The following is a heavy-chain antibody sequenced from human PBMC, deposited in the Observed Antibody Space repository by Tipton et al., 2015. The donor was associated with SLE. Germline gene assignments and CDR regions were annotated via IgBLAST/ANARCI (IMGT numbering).Heavy chain of an antibody. CDR3: ARKRLPDLDFDL. CDR1: GGSVSSGGYY. J-gene: IGHJ2*01. Sequence: LRLSCTVSGGSVSSGGYYWNWIRQHPGKGLEWIGYIYYSGSTYYNPSLKSRVTISIDTSKNQFSLKLSSVTAADTAVYYCARKRLPDLDFDLWGRGTLVTVSS. D-gene: IGHD3-16*01. CDR2: IYYSGST. V-gene: IGHV4-31*03.